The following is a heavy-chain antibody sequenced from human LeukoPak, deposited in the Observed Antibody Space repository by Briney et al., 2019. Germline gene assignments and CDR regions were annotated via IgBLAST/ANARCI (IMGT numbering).Heavy chain of an antibody. Sequence: PTETLSLTCSVYGDYLSGYYGTWIPQPPGKGLERIGESKHCGSTNYNPSLKSRVTISVDASKNQFSLKLSAVTAADTAVYYCARGLIQLWLPRDYWGRGTLVSVSS. J-gene: IGHJ4*02. D-gene: IGHD5-18*01. V-gene: IGHV4-34*01. CDR1: GDYLSGYY. CDR2: SKHCGST. CDR3: ARGLIQLWLPRDY.